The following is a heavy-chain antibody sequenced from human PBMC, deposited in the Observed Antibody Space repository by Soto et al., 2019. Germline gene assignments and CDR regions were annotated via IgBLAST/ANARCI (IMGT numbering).Heavy chain of an antibody. D-gene: IGHD1-1*01. CDR2: IHPGDSDT. CDR1: GYFFSSQW. V-gene: IGHV5-51*01. Sequence: PGESLKISCKGSGYFFSSQWIAWVRLMPGKGLEWMGIIHPGDSDTRYSPSFQGQVTISVDGSINAAYLQSRSLEASDTAVYYCASPGQNRDRPLAFCGQGTPVTVSS. J-gene: IGHJ4*02. CDR3: ASPGQNRDRPLAF.